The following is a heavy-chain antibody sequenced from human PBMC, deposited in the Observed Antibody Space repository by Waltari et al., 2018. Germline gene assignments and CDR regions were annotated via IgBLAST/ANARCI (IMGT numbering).Heavy chain of an antibody. CDR2: IYHSGST. V-gene: IGHV4-38-2*01. Sequence: QVQLQESGPGLVKPSETLSLTCAVPGYSISRGYYWGGIRQPPWKGLEWIGSIYHSGSTYYNPSLKSRVTISVDTSKNQFSLKLSSVTAADTAVYYCARHDPYGDYLTSYYFDYWGQGTLVTVSS. CDR3: ARHDPYGDYLTSYYFDY. CDR1: GYSISRGYY. D-gene: IGHD4-17*01. J-gene: IGHJ4*02.